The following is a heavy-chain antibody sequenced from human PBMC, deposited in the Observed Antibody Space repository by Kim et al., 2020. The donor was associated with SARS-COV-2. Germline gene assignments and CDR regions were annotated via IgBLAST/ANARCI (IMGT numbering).Heavy chain of an antibody. CDR1: GYTFTSYW. D-gene: IGHD3-3*01. CDR3: ARSFPRYHDFSSGYYLDYFDS. Sequence: GESLKISCEGSGYTFTSYWIIWVRQLPGKGLEWMGRIDPTDSYTKFSPSFQGRVTMSIDKSTNTAYLQWSSLQASDTAMYYCARSFPRYHDFSSGYYLDYFDSWGQGTLVTVSS. CDR2: IDPTDSYT. J-gene: IGHJ4*02. V-gene: IGHV5-10-1*01.